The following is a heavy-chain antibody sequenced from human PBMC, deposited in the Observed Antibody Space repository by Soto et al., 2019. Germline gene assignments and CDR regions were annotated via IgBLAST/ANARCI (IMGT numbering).Heavy chain of an antibody. CDR1: GYTFTNYD. V-gene: IGHV1-8*01. CDR3: ARADAAYYGMDV. Sequence: ASVKVSFKASGYTFTNYDINWVRQAPGQGLEWMGWMNPNSGNTGYAQKFQGRVTMTRDTSIRTAYMELSSLRSEDTAMYYCARADAAYYGMDVWGQGTTVTVSS. CDR2: MNPNSGNT. J-gene: IGHJ6*02.